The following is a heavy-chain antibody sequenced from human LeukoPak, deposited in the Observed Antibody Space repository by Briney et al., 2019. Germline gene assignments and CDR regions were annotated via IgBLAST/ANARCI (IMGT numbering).Heavy chain of an antibody. J-gene: IGHJ4*02. D-gene: IGHD6-19*01. Sequence: ASVKVSCKASGYTFTGYYMHWVRQAPGQGLEWMGRISPNSGGTNYAQKFQGRVTMTRDTSISAAYMELSRLRSDDTAVYYCARASLIAVAGTLGYWGQGTLVTVSS. CDR2: ISPNSGGT. CDR3: ARASLIAVAGTLGY. V-gene: IGHV1-2*06. CDR1: GYTFTGYY.